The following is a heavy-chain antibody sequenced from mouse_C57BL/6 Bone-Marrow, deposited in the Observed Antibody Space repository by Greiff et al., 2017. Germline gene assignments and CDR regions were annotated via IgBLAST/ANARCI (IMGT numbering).Heavy chain of an antibody. CDR2: IYYSGTI. V-gene: IGHV3-5*01. D-gene: IGHD1-1*01. CDR1: GISITTGNYR. Sequence: VQLQQSGPGLVKPSQTVFLTCTVTGISITTGNYRWSWIRQFPGNKLEWIGYIYYSGTITYNPSLTSRTTITRDTPKNQFFLEMNSLTAEDTATYYCARDDGSSYGGAMDYWGQGTSVTVSS. CDR3: ARDDGSSYGGAMDY. J-gene: IGHJ4*01.